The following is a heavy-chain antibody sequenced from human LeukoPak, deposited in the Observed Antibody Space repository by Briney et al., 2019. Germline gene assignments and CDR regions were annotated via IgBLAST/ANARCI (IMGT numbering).Heavy chain of an antibody. CDR1: GLTVSSNY. J-gene: IGHJ3*02. Sequence: PGGSLRLSCAASGLTVSSNYMSWVRQAPGKGLEWVSVIYSGGSTYYADSVKGRFTISRDNSKNTLYLQMNSLRAEDTAVYYCARFSGSPNHRGNAFDIWGQGTMVTVSS. V-gene: IGHV3-66*01. D-gene: IGHD1-26*01. CDR2: IYSGGST. CDR3: ARFSGSPNHRGNAFDI.